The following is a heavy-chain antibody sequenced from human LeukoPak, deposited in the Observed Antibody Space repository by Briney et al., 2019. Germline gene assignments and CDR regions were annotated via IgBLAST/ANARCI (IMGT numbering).Heavy chain of an antibody. Sequence: GASVKVSCKASGYTFTSYGISWVRQAPGQGLEWMGWTSAYNGNTNYAQKLQGRVTMTTDTSTSTAYMELRSLRSDDTAVYYCARGITMVRGVPSFDPWGQGTLVTVSS. D-gene: IGHD3-10*01. J-gene: IGHJ5*02. CDR1: GYTFTSYG. V-gene: IGHV1-18*01. CDR2: TSAYNGNT. CDR3: ARGITMVRGVPSFDP.